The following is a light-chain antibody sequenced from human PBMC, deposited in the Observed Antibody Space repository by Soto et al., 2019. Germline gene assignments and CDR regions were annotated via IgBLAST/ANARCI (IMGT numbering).Light chain of an antibody. CDR1: QGIANF. J-gene: IGKJ3*01. CDR2: GAS. CDR3: QQLNSFPIP. Sequence: MQLTESPSSLSASVGDRVTISCRASQGIANFLAWYQQKPGKAPKLLIYGASTLQSGVPSRFSGSGSGTDFTLTISSLQPEDFAAHYCQQLNSFPIPFGPGTKVDIK. V-gene: IGKV1-9*01.